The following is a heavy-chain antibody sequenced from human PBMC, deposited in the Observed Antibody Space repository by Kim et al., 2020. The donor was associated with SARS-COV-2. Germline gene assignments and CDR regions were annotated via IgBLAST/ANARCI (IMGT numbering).Heavy chain of an antibody. CDR2: MYYAGST. V-gene: IGHV4-39*07. Sequence: SETLSLTCTVSGGSISNTYYYWGWIRQPPGKGLEWIGNMYYAGSTYYNPSLKSRVTISIDTSMNQFSLKLYSVTAADTAVYYCVRDEGYNGYEPRAVDYWGQGTLVTVSS. D-gene: IGHD5-12*01. J-gene: IGHJ4*02. CDR3: VRDEGYNGYEPRAVDY. CDR1: GGSISNTYYY.